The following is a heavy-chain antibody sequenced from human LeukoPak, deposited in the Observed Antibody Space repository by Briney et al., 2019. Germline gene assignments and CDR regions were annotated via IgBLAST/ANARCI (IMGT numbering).Heavy chain of an antibody. D-gene: IGHD2-15*01. CDR2: ISGSGGST. J-gene: IGHJ5*02. Sequence: PGGSLTHSCSPPGVPFSSYPMIWARQAPGKGLEWVSAISGSGGSTYYADSVKGRFTISRDNSKNTLYLQMNSLRAEDTAVYCCAKVSLVVAATPAWFDPWGQGTLVSVSS. CDR1: GVPFSSYP. CDR3: AKVSLVVAATPAWFDP. V-gene: IGHV3-23*01.